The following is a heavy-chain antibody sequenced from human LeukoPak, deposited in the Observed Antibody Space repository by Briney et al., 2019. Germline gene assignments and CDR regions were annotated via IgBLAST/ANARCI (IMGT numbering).Heavy chain of an antibody. CDR3: VKDDSYYYDSSAYLA. CDR1: GITFSRYA. Sequence: GGSLRLSCSASGITFSRYAMHWVRQAPGKGLEYVSAISHNGGTTYYADSVKGRSTISRDNSKNTLYLQMSSLRAEDTAVYYCVKDDSYYYDSSAYLAWGQGTLVTVSS. CDR2: ISHNGGTT. V-gene: IGHV3-64D*06. D-gene: IGHD3-22*01. J-gene: IGHJ5*02.